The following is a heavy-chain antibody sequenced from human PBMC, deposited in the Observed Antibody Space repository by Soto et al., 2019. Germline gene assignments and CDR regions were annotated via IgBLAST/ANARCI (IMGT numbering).Heavy chain of an antibody. CDR1: GYSFSSHW. CDR3: ARQGNGAEGFDF. CDR2: IYPGDSDT. D-gene: IGHD4-17*01. V-gene: IGHV5-51*01. Sequence: GESLKISCKGSGYSFSSHWIGWVRQMSGKGLDWMGIIYPGDSDTRYSPSFLGQVTISADKSINTAYLQWSSLKASDTAMYYCARQGNGAEGFDFWGQGALVTVSS. J-gene: IGHJ4*02.